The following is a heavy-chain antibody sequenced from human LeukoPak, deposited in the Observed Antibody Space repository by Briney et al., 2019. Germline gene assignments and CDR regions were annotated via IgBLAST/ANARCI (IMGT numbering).Heavy chain of an antibody. CDR1: GYSISSGYY. CDR2: IDHSGST. V-gene: IGHV4-38-2*02. Sequence: SETLSLTCTVSGYSISSGYYWGWIRQPPGKGLEWTGSIDHSGSTYYNPSLKSRITISLDSSKNQFSLNLSSVSAADTAVYYCARDSALAQAVMFDYWGQGTLVTVSS. J-gene: IGHJ4*02. CDR3: ARDSALAQAVMFDY. D-gene: IGHD6-19*01.